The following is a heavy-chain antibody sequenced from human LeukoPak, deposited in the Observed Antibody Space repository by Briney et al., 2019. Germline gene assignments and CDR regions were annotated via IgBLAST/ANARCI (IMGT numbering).Heavy chain of an antibody. Sequence: TSVKVSFKASGFTFTSSAVQWVRQARGQRLEWIGWIVVGSGNTNYAQKFQERVTITRDMSTSTAYMELSSLRSEDTAVYYCAADPYDYGDYVLGYWGQGTLVTVSS. D-gene: IGHD4-17*01. CDR1: GFTFTSSA. V-gene: IGHV1-58*01. CDR2: IVVGSGNT. CDR3: AADPYDYGDYVLGY. J-gene: IGHJ4*02.